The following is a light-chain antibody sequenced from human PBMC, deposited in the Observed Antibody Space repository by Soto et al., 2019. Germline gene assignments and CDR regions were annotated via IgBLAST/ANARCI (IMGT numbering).Light chain of an antibody. V-gene: IGKV3-11*01. CDR3: QQRRNWPPLT. CDR2: DGS. J-gene: IGKJ4*01. Sequence: ETVLTQSPATLSLSPGERATLSCRASESVDIYLAWYQQKPGQAPRLLIYDGSNRATGIPARFSGSGSGTDFTLNISRLEPEDFAVYYCQQRRNWPPLTFGGGTRVEIK. CDR1: ESVDIY.